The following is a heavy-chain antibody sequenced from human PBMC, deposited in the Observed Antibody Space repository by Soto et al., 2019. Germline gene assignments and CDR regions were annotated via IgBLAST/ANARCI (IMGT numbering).Heavy chain of an antibody. J-gene: IGHJ6*02. V-gene: IGHV3-30*18. D-gene: IGHD6-19*01. CDR3: AKRLLAVAGYLHGMDV. Sequence: QVQLVESGGGVVQPGRSLRLSCAASGFTFSSYGMHWVRQAPGKGLEWVAVKSHDGSNKYFADSVRGRFTISRDNSQNTPDMQMKRLRAEDTAVYYCAKRLLAVAGYLHGMDVWGQGTTVTVSS. CDR2: KSHDGSNK. CDR1: GFTFSSYG.